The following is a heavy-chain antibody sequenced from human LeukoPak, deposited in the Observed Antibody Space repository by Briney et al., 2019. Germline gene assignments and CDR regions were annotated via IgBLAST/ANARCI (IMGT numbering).Heavy chain of an antibody. CDR3: ARDVVSTTETVQDY. V-gene: IGHV3-30*02. CDR2: IQYDGSNQ. J-gene: IGHJ4*02. D-gene: IGHD4-17*01. CDR1: GFTFSSYG. Sequence: QPGGSLRLSCTASGFTFSSYGMHWVRQAPGKGLEWVAYIQYDGSNQQYADSVKGRFTISRDNSKNTLYLQMNSLRAEDTAAYYCARDVVSTTETVQDYWGQGTLVTVSS.